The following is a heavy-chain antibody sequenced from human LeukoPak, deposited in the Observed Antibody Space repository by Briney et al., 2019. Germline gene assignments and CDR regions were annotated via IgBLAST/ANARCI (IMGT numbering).Heavy chain of an antibody. Sequence: GGSLRLSCAASGFTFSSYSMNWVRQAPGKGLEGVSSISSSSSYIYYADSVKGRFTISRDNAKNSLYLQMNSLRAEDTAVYYCAREHGDRELGFDYWGQGTLVTVSS. CDR1: GFTFSSYS. D-gene: IGHD4-17*01. V-gene: IGHV3-21*01. CDR2: ISSSSSYI. CDR3: AREHGDRELGFDY. J-gene: IGHJ4*02.